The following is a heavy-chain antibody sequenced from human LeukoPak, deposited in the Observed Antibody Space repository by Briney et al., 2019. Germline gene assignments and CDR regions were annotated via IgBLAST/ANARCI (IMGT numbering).Heavy chain of an antibody. Sequence: QPVGALRLSCGASGCTLRSYLMTWARQAPGKGLEWVADIGQEGTEKYSVDSLKGRLTISRDNAKTSLYLPMNSLRAEDTAAYYCARGWAAIDSWGQGTLVTVSS. CDR3: ARGWAAIDS. CDR2: IGQEGTEK. V-gene: IGHV3-7*04. CDR1: GCTLRSYL. J-gene: IGHJ4*02. D-gene: IGHD5-18*01.